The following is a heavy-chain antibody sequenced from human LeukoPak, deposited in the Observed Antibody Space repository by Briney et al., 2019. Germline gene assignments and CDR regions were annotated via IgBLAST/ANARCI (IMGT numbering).Heavy chain of an antibody. J-gene: IGHJ4*02. Sequence: PGGSLRLSCAASGFTFSDYGMHWVRQAPGKGLEWVALISYDGGKKFYADSVRDRFTISRDNSKNTLFLQMNSLRIEDTAVYYCAKVFEVRGARRPKDYWGQGTLVIVSS. CDR3: AKVFEVRGARRPKDY. D-gene: IGHD3-10*01. CDR1: GFTFSDYG. V-gene: IGHV3-30*18. CDR2: ISYDGGKK.